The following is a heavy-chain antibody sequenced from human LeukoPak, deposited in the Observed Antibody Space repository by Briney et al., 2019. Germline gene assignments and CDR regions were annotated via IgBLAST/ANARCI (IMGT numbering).Heavy chain of an antibody. V-gene: IGHV3-53*01. Sequence: GGSLRLSCAASGFTFSSNYMSWVRQAPGKGLEWVSVIYSGGSTYYADSVKGRFTISRDNSKNTLYLQMNSLRAEDTAVYYCARSTLWFGADYWGQGTLVTVSS. D-gene: IGHD3-10*01. J-gene: IGHJ4*02. CDR3: ARSTLWFGADY. CDR2: IYSGGST. CDR1: GFTFSSNY.